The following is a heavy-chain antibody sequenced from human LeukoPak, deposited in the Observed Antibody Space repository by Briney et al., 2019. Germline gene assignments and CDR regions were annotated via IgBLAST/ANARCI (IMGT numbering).Heavy chain of an antibody. CDR1: GFTFSSYA. Sequence: GGSLRLSCAASGFTFSSYAMSWVRQAPGKGLEWVSAISGSGGSTYYADSVKGRFTISRDNSKNTLYLQMNSLRAEDTAAYYCAKSLIQLLYYFDYWGQGTLVTVSS. J-gene: IGHJ4*02. CDR2: ISGSGGST. CDR3: AKSLIQLLYYFDY. D-gene: IGHD5-18*01. V-gene: IGHV3-23*01.